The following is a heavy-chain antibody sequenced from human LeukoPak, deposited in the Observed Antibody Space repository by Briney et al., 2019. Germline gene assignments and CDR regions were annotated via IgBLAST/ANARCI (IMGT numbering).Heavy chain of an antibody. CDR2: IRYDGNNK. CDR3: AKTLRDSSGYYAAGN. J-gene: IGHJ4*02. CDR1: GFTFSSYG. D-gene: IGHD3-22*01. Sequence: PAGSLRLSCAASGFTFSSYGMHWVRQGPGKGLEWVAFIRYDGNNKQYADSVKGRFTISRDDSKNTLYLQMNRLRAEDTAMYYCAKTLRDSSGYYAAGNWGQGTLVTVSS. V-gene: IGHV3-30*02.